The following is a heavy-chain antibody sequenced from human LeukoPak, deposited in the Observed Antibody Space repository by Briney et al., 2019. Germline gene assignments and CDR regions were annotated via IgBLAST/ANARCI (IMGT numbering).Heavy chain of an antibody. J-gene: IGHJ4*02. CDR2: INPNSGGT. D-gene: IGHD6-19*01. CDR1: GYTLTSYY. CDR3: ARVPAIAVAGTYFDY. Sequence: GASVKVSCKASGYTLTSYYLHWVRQAPGQGLEWMGRINPNSGGTNYAQKFQGRVTMTRDTSISTAYMELSRLRSDDTAVYYCARVPAIAVAGTYFDYWGQGTLVTVSS. V-gene: IGHV1-2*06.